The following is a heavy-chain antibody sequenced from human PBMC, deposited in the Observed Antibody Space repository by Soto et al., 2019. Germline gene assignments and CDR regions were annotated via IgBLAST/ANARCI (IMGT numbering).Heavy chain of an antibody. CDR1: GGSFSGYY. CDR3: ASATSITMIVVVTGPNYGMDV. Sequence: SETLSLTCAVYGGSFSGYYWSWIRQPPGKGLEWIGEINHSGSTNYNPSLKSRVTISVDTSKNQFSLKLSSVTAADTAVYYCASATSITMIVVVTGPNYGMDVWGQGTTVTVSS. J-gene: IGHJ6*02. D-gene: IGHD3-22*01. V-gene: IGHV4-34*01. CDR2: INHSGST.